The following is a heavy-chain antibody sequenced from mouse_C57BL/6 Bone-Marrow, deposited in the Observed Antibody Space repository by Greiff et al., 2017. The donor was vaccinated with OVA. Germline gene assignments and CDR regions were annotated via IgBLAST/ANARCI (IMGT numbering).Heavy chain of an antibody. CDR2: IYPRSGNT. J-gene: IGHJ3*01. CDR1: GYTFTSYG. D-gene: IGHD1-1*01. CDR3: ARSGVLRAWFAY. V-gene: IGHV1-81*01. Sequence: QVQLQQSGAELARPGASVKLSCKASGYTFTSYGISWVKQRTGQGLEWIGEIYPRSGNTYYNEKFKGKATLTADKSSSTAYMELRSLTSEDSAVYFCARSGVLRAWFAYWGQGTLVTVSA.